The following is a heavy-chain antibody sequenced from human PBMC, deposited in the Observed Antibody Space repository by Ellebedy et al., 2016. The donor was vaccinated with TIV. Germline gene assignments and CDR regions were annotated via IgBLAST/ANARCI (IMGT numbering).Heavy chain of an antibody. V-gene: IGHV3-7*05. Sequence: GGSLRLXXAASGFTFSSYWMTWVRQAPGKGLEWVANIKHDGSEKYYVDSVKGRFTISRDNAKNSLYMQMSSLRAEDTAVYYCAKDPQPQWELLDAFDIWGQGTMVTVSS. CDR2: IKHDGSEK. J-gene: IGHJ3*02. CDR1: GFTFSSYW. CDR3: AKDPQPQWELLDAFDI. D-gene: IGHD1-26*01.